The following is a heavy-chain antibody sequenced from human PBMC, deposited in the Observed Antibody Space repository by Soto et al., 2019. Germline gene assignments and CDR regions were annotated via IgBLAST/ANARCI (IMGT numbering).Heavy chain of an antibody. V-gene: IGHV4-59*08. Sequence: ETLSLTCTVSGGSISSYYWSWIRQPPGKGLEWIGYIYYNGGSTNYNPSLKSRVTISVDTSKNQFSLKLSSVTAADTAVYYCARRYGDYFDYWGQGTLVTVSS. CDR3: ARRYGDYFDY. CDR2: IYYNGGST. D-gene: IGHD4-17*01. CDR1: GGSISSYY. J-gene: IGHJ4*02.